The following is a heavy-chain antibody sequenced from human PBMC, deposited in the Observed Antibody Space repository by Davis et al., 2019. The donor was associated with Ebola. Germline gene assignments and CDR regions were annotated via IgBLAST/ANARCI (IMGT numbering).Heavy chain of an antibody. J-gene: IGHJ6*03. CDR3: ARHSNHVYYYYYMDV. CDR2: INPSGGST. V-gene: IGHV1-46*01. Sequence: ASVKVSCNASAYTFTSYYMHWVRHAPGQGLEWMGIINPSGGSTSYAQKFQGRVTMTRDTSTSTVYMELSSLRSEDTAVYYCARHSNHVYYYYYMDVWGKGTTVTVSS. D-gene: IGHD4-11*01. CDR1: AYTFTSYY.